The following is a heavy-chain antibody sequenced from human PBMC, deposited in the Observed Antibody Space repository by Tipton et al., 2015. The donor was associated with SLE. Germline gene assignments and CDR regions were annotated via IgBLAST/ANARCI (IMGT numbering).Heavy chain of an antibody. Sequence: LRLSCTVSGASISTSYWSWIRQPPGQGLEWIGSIYYSVSTTFNPSLKSRVTISADTSKKEVSLTLNSVTAADTAVYYCAKRAHIVIGRDYSGFWGRGILVTVSS. CDR1: GASISTSY. V-gene: IGHV4-59*08. D-gene: IGHD2-15*01. CDR2: IYYSVST. CDR3: AKRAHIVIGRDYSGF. J-gene: IGHJ4*01.